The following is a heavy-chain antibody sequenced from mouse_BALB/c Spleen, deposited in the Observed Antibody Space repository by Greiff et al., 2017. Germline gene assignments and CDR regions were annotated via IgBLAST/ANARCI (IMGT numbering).Heavy chain of an antibody. V-gene: IGHV14-3*02. CDR2: IDPANGNT. CDR3: ARRGYYGLYYAMDY. D-gene: IGHD1-2*01. CDR1: GFNIKDTY. J-gene: IGHJ4*01. Sequence: EVHLVESGAELVKPGASVKLSCTASGFNIKDTYMHWVKQRPEQGLEWIGRIDPANGNTKYDPKFQGKATITADTSSNTAYLQLSSLTSEDTAVYYCARRGYYGLYYAMDYWGQGTSVTVSS.